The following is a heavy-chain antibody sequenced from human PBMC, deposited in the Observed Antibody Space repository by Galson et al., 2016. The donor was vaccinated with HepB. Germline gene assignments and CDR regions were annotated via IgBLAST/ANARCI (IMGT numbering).Heavy chain of an antibody. J-gene: IGHJ4*02. Sequence: SLRLSCAASGFIFSSYEMDWVRQAPGKGLEWVSYISSSSNTIFYADSVKGRFTISRDNANNSVSLQMNSLRDEDTAVYFCARDGGGSFSVWGQGTLVTVSS. V-gene: IGHV3-48*02. CDR3: ARDGGGSFSV. CDR1: GFIFSSYE. D-gene: IGHD1-26*01. CDR2: ISSSSNTI.